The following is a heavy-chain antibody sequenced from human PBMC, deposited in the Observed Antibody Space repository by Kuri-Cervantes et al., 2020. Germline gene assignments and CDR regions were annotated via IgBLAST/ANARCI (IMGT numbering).Heavy chain of an antibody. V-gene: IGHV6-1*01. D-gene: IGHD6-19*01. CDR3: ARDRSSGWYLEYYFDY. J-gene: IGHJ4*02. Sequence: LRLSCAISGDSVSSNSAAWNWIRQSPSRGLEWLGRTYYRSKWYNDYAVSVKSRITINPDTSKNQFSLQLNSVTPEDTAVYYCARDRSSGWYLEYYFDYWGQGTLVTVSS. CDR2: TYYRSKWYN. CDR1: GDSVSSNSAA.